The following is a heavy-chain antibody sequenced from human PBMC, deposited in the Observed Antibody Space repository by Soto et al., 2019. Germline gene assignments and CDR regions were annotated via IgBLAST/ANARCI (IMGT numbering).Heavy chain of an antibody. CDR2: ICGSGGNT. J-gene: IGHJ4*01. CDR1: GFTFSSYV. CDR3: ARYPNPYSGYHPNFVDY. V-gene: IGHV3-23*01. D-gene: IGHD5-12*01. Sequence: GGSLRLSCAASGFTFSSYVMSRVRQAPGKGLECVSTICGSGGNTYYGDAVKGRFTISRDNSKNTLSLQMNSLRAEYTAVYYCARYPNPYSGYHPNFVDYWGHGILVPVSS.